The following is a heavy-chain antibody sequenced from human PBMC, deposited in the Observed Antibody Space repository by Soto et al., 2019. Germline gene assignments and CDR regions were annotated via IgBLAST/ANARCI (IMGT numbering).Heavy chain of an antibody. J-gene: IGHJ4*02. CDR2: ISSSSSYI. CDR3: ARDQPGYSYGYGLGY. V-gene: IGHV3-21*01. Sequence: EVQLVESGGGLVKPGGSLRFSCAASGLTFSSYSMNWVRQAPGKGLEWVSSISSSSSYIYYADSVKGRFTISRDNAKNSLYLQMNSLRAEDTAVYYCARDQPGYSYGYGLGYWGQGTLVTVSS. D-gene: IGHD5-18*01. CDR1: GLTFSSYS.